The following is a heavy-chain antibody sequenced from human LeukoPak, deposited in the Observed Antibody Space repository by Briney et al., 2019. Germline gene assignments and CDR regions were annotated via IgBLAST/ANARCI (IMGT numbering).Heavy chain of an antibody. CDR3: AKKSITMVRENYFDY. D-gene: IGHD3-10*01. CDR2: ISGSGGST. J-gene: IGHJ4*02. V-gene: IGHV3-23*01. Sequence: GGSLRLSCAASGFTFSSYAVSWVRQAPGKGLEWVSAISGSGGSTYYADSVKGRFTISRDNSKNTLYLQMNSLRAEDTAVYYCAKKSITMVRENYFDYWGQGTLVTVSS. CDR1: GFTFSSYA.